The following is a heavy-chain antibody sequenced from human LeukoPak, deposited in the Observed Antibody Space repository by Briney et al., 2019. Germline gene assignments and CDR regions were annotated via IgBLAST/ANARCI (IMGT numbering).Heavy chain of an antibody. V-gene: IGHV3-23*01. J-gene: IGHJ4*02. D-gene: IGHD2-15*01. Sequence: GGSLRLSCAASGFTFSSYAMSWFRQAPGKGLEWVSAISGSGGSTYYADSVKGRFTISRDNSKNTLYLQMNSLRAEDTAVYYCAKTMLRYCSGGSCYSRFDYWGQGTLVTVSS. CDR1: GFTFSSYA. CDR2: ISGSGGST. CDR3: AKTMLRYCSGGSCYSRFDY.